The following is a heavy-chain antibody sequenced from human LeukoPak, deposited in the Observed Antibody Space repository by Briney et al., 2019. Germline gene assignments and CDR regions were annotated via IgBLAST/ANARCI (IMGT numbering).Heavy chain of an antibody. D-gene: IGHD3-22*01. CDR2: ISYDGSNK. CDR1: GFTFSSYG. J-gene: IGHJ6*02. CDR3: ARDTYYYNSSAFYHYYYGMDV. V-gene: IGHV3-30*03. Sequence: PGGSLRLSCAASGFTFSSYGMHWVRQAPGKGLEWVAVISYDGSNKYYADSVKGRFTISRDNSKNTLYLQMNSLRAEDTAVYYCARDTYYYNSSAFYHYYYGMDVWGQGTTVTVS.